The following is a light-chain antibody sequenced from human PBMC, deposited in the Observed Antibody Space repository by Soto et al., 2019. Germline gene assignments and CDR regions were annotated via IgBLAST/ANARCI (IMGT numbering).Light chain of an antibody. J-gene: IGKJ3*01. CDR3: QQANSFPIT. CDR1: QDILSW. V-gene: IGKV1-12*01. Sequence: DIQMTQSPSSVSASVGDRVTITCRASQDILSWLAWYQQKPGEAPRLLIYASSHLQSGVPSRFSGSGSGTDFTLTIRSLQPEDFVIYYCQQANSFPITFGPGTRLD. CDR2: ASS.